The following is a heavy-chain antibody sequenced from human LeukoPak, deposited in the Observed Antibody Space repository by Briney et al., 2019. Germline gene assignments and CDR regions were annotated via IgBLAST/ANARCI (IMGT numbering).Heavy chain of an antibody. D-gene: IGHD2-2*01. CDR2: IYSGGNT. V-gene: IGHV3-53*01. J-gene: IGHJ4*02. CDR3: ARGPYCRSISCDGVDIARDPLDY. Sequence: GGSLRLSCAASGFTVSGNYMTWVRQAPGKGLEWVSIIYSGGNTYYADSVKGRFTISRDNSKSTLYLQMNSLRAEDTAVYYCARGPYCRSISCDGVDIARDPLDYWGQGTLVTVSS. CDR1: GFTVSGNY.